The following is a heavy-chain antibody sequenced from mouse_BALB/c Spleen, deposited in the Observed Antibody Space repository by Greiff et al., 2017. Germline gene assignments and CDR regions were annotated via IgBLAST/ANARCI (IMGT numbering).Heavy chain of an antibody. CDR1: GYSITSGYY. D-gene: IGHD2-10*01. Sequence: EVKLMESGPGLVKPSQSLSLTCSVTGYSITSGYYWNWIRQFPGNKLEWMGYISYDGSNNYNPSLKNRISITRDTSKNQFFLKLNSVTTEDTATYYCARDKGAYRPWDYWGQGTSVTVSS. CDR3: ARDKGAYRPWDY. V-gene: IGHV3-6*02. J-gene: IGHJ4*01. CDR2: ISYDGSN.